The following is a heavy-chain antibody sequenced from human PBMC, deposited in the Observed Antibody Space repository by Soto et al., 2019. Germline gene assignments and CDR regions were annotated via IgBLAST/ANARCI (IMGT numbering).Heavy chain of an antibody. CDR1: GFTFSSYA. V-gene: IGHV3-23*01. CDR3: AKERRLRINDREFYYFDY. CDR2: ISGSGGST. J-gene: IGHJ4*02. D-gene: IGHD4-17*01. Sequence: PGGSLRLSCAASGFTFSSYAMSWVRQAPGKGLEWVSAISGSGGSTYYADSVKGRFTISRDNSKNTLYLQMNSLRAEDTAVYYCAKERRLRINDREFYYFDYWGQGTLVTVSS.